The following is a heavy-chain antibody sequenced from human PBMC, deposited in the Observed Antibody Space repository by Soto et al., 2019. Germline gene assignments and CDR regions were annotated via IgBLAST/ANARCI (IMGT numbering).Heavy chain of an antibody. V-gene: IGHV3-73*02. Sequence: EVQLVESGGGLVQPGGSLKLSCAASGLTFSASAMHWVHQAPGKGLEWVARIRDKSYNYATVYGAPVQGRFTISRDDSKSVAYLEMNSLRTDDTAVYYCCRHNPRWGSCDYWGQGTLVTVSS. CDR1: GLTFSASA. CDR2: IRDKSYNYAT. CDR3: CRHNPRWGSCDY. J-gene: IGHJ4*02. D-gene: IGHD2-21*01.